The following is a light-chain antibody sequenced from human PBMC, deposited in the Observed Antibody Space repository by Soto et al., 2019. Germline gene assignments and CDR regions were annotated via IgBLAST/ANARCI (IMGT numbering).Light chain of an antibody. CDR1: QGVSSY. J-gene: IGKJ1*01. Sequence: EIVLTQSPATLSLSPGERATLSCRASQGVSSYLAWYQQKPGQAPRLLIYDASNRATGIPARFSGSGPGTDFTLTISSLEPEDFAVYYCQQYGSSRTFGQGTKMEIK. CDR2: DAS. CDR3: QQYGSSRT. V-gene: IGKV3D-11*01.